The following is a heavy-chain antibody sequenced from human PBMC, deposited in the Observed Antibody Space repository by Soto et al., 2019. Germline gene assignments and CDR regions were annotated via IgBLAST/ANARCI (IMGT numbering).Heavy chain of an antibody. D-gene: IGHD3-3*01. V-gene: IGHV3-48*02. CDR3: VRDKGYDFWSGYIYYYYGMDV. Sequence: PGGSRRLSWAASGFTFSSYSMNWVRQAPGKGLEWVSYISSSSSTIYYADSVKGRFTISRDNAKNSLYLQMNSLRDEDTAVYYCVRDKGYDFWSGYIYYYYGMDVWGQGTTVTVSS. CDR1: GFTFSSYS. CDR2: ISSSSSTI. J-gene: IGHJ6*02.